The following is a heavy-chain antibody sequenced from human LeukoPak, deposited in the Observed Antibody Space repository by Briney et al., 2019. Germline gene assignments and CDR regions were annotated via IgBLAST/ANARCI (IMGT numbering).Heavy chain of an antibody. J-gene: IGHJ5*02. Sequence: PSETLCLTCAVNRGPFIGYYWSWIRQPPGKGLEWLGETDHSGNTNYNPSLESRLTISIGPSKNQVSLKLSSVTAADTAVYYCARYPFCGGDCSDWFDPWGQGTLVTVSS. V-gene: IGHV4-34*01. CDR3: ARYPFCGGDCSDWFDP. CDR1: RGPFIGYY. CDR2: TDHSGNT. D-gene: IGHD2-21*02.